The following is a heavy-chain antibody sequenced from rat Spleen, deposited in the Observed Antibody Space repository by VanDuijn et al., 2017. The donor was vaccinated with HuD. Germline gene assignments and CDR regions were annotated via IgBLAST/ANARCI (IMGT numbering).Heavy chain of an antibody. CDR3: AVAGYGY. CDR1: GFTFSNYD. V-gene: IGHV5-25*01. Sequence: EVQLVESGGGLVQPGRSMKLSCAASGFTFSNYDMAWVRQAPTKGLEWVASISYDGSSTYYRDSVKGRFTISSDNAKSTLYLQMDSLRSEDTATYYCAVAGYGYWGQGVMVTVSS. CDR2: ISYDGSST. D-gene: IGHD4-3*01. J-gene: IGHJ2*01.